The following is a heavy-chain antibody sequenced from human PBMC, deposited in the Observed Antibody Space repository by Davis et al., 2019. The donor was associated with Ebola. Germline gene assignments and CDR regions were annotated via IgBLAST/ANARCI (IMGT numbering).Heavy chain of an antibody. CDR3: AREYYYDSSGYCDY. J-gene: IGHJ4*02. Sequence: PGGSLRLSCAASGFTFSSYSMNWVRQAPGKGLEWVSYISSSSSTIYYADSVKGRFTISRDNAKNSLYLQMNSLRDEDTAVYYCAREYYYDSSGYCDYWGQGTLVTVSS. D-gene: IGHD3-22*01. CDR2: ISSSSSTI. V-gene: IGHV3-48*02. CDR1: GFTFSSYS.